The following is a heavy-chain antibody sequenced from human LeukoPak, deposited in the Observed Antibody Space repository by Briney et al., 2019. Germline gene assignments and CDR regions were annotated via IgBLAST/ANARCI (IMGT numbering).Heavy chain of an antibody. D-gene: IGHD2-21*02. V-gene: IGHV4-34*01. CDR3: ARGESLVVVTAMWGDY. Sequence: PSETLSLTCAVYGGSFSGYYWSWIRQPPGKGLEWIGEINHSGSTDYNPSLKSRVTISVDTSKNQFSLKLSSVTAADTAVYYCARGESLVVVTAMWGDYWGQGTLVTVSS. CDR1: GGSFSGYY. J-gene: IGHJ4*02. CDR2: INHSGST.